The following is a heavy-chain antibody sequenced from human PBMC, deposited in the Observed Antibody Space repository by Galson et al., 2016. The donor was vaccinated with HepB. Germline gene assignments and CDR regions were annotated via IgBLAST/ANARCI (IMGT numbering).Heavy chain of an antibody. CDR1: KFTFSSYS. D-gene: IGHD2-2*01. J-gene: IGHJ4*02. Sequence: SLRLSCAASKFTFSSYSMNWVRQAPGKGLEWVSIISASSTYIYYSDSVKGRFTISRDNAKNSLYLQMNSLRAEDTAVYYCATEYAVGWYFDHWGQGTLVTVSS. CDR2: ISASSTYI. V-gene: IGHV3-21*04. CDR3: ATEYAVGWYFDH.